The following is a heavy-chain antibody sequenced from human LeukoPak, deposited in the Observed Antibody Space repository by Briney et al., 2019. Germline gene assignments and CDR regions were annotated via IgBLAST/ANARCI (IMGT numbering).Heavy chain of an antibody. CDR2: ISTSGSSK. Sequence: PGGSLRLSCAASGFTFDDYAMHWVRQAPGKGLEWVSYISTSGSSKDYADSVKGRFTTSRDNAKNSLYLQMNGLRAEDTAVYYCARHLRAHSSSLFFDYWGQGTLVTVSS. J-gene: IGHJ4*02. D-gene: IGHD6-13*01. CDR3: ARHLRAHSSSLFFDY. V-gene: IGHV3-11*01. CDR1: GFTFDDYA.